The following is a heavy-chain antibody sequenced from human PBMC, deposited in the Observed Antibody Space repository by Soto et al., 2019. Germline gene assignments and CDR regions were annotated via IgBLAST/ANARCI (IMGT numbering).Heavy chain of an antibody. V-gene: IGHV4-34*01. CDR2: INHSGST. J-gene: IGHJ6*02. D-gene: IGHD5-12*01. CDR3: ARRRGYSGYDSTWNGYYYYYGMDV. CDR1: GGSFSGYY. Sequence: SETLSLTCAVYGGSFSGYYWSWIRQPPGKGLEWIGEINHSGSTNYNPSLKSRVTISVDTSKNQLSLKLSSVTAADTAVYYCARRRGYSGYDSTWNGYYYYYGMDVWGQGTTVTVSS.